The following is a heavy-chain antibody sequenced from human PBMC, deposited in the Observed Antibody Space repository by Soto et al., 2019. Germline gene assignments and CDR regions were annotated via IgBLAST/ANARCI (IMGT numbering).Heavy chain of an antibody. V-gene: IGHV3-66*01. CDR3: ARDPWVGDIGDY. CDR2: IYSGGNT. J-gene: IGHJ4*02. Sequence: DVQLVESGGGLVLRGASLRLSCAASGFTVGSAYMSWVRQAPGKGLEWVAGIYSGGNTYYADSVKGRFTIPRDTSKNRLYLQMNSLRAEDAAIYYCARDPWVGDIGDYWGQGTLVTVSS. D-gene: IGHD4-17*01. CDR1: GFTVGSAY.